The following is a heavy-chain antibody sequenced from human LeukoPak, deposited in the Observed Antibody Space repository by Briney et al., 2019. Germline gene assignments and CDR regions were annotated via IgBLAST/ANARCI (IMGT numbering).Heavy chain of an antibody. D-gene: IGHD3-22*01. V-gene: IGHV5-51*01. Sequence: PGESLKISCKGSGYSFTSYWIGWVRQMPGKGLEWMGIIYPGDSDTRYSPSFQGQVTISADKSISTAYLQWSSLKASDTAMYYCARQQTYYYDSSGYYQRLFDYWGQGTLVTVSS. CDR2: IYPGDSDT. CDR3: ARQQTYYYDSSGYYQRLFDY. CDR1: GYSFTSYW. J-gene: IGHJ4*02.